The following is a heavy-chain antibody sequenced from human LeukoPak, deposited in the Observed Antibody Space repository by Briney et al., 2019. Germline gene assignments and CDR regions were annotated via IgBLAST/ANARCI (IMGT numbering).Heavy chain of an antibody. CDR3: ARAVFDGSGYYYYYYMDV. J-gene: IGHJ6*03. CDR2: ISGSGGST. CDR1: GFTFSSYA. Sequence: GGSLRLSCAASGFTFSSYAMSWVRQAPGKGLEWVSAISGSGGSTYYADSVKGRFTISRDNSKNTLYLQMNSLRAEDTAVYYCARAVFDGSGYYYYYYMDVWGKGTTVTVSS. D-gene: IGHD5-24*01. V-gene: IGHV3-23*01.